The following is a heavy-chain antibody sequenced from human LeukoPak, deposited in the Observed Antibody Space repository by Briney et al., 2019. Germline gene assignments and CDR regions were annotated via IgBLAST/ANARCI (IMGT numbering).Heavy chain of an antibody. Sequence: GGSLRLSCAASGFTVSSNYMSWVRQAPGKGLEWVSVIYSGGSTYYADSVKGRFTISRDNSKNTLYLQMNSLRAEDTAVYYCARAQTPDFDWLPYYFDYWGQGTLVTVSS. J-gene: IGHJ4*02. CDR1: GFTVSSNY. CDR3: ARAQTPDFDWLPYYFDY. D-gene: IGHD3-9*01. CDR2: IYSGGST. V-gene: IGHV3-66*01.